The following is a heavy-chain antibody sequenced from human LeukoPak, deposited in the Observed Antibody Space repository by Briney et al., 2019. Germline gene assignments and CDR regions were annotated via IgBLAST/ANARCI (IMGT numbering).Heavy chain of an antibody. V-gene: IGHV1-8*01. D-gene: IGHD3-22*01. Sequence: ASVKVSCKASGYTFTSYDINWVRQATGQGLEWMGWMNPNSGNTGYAQKFQGRVTMTRNTSISTAYMELSSLRSEDTAVYYCAVTMMVVYNYYYYYYGMDVWGQGTTVTVSS. J-gene: IGHJ6*02. CDR3: AVTMMVVYNYYYYYYGMDV. CDR2: MNPNSGNT. CDR1: GYTFTSYD.